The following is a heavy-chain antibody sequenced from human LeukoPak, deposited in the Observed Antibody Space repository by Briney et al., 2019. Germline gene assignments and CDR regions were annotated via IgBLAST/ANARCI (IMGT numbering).Heavy chain of an antibody. CDR1: GYTFTDYY. J-gene: IGHJ4*02. CDR3: ARDKISFDY. Sequence: ASVKVSCKTSGYTFTDYYMHWVRQAPGQGLEWMGWLNPNTGGTNYAQKYQDRVTVTRDTSTGTAYMELTRLTSDDTAVYYCARDKISFDYWGQGTLVTVSS. D-gene: IGHD2/OR15-2a*01. V-gene: IGHV1-2*02. CDR2: LNPNTGGT.